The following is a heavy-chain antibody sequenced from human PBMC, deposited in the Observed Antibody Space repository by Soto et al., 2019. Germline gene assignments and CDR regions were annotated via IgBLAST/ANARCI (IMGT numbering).Heavy chain of an antibody. J-gene: IGHJ4*02. D-gene: IGHD6-19*01. CDR1: GFTFSSYA. Sequence: GGSLRLSCAASGFTFSSYAMSWVRQAPGKGLEWVSAISGSGGSTYYADSVKGRFTISRDNSKNTLYLQMNSLRAEDTAVYYCAKDQSMGYSSGWYGWGQGTLVTVSS. CDR2: ISGSGGST. CDR3: AKDQSMGYSSGWYG. V-gene: IGHV3-23*01.